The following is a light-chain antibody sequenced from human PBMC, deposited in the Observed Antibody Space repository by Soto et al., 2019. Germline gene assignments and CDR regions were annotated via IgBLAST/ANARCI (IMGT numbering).Light chain of an antibody. J-gene: IGKJ4*01. CDR3: QHYNNWPLT. CDR1: QSVSRN. V-gene: IGKV3-15*01. CDR2: DAS. Sequence: EIVMTQSPATLSVSPGERGTLSCRASQSVSRNLAWYQQKPGQAPRLLIYDASTRATGIPARFSGSGSGTDFTLTISSLQSEDFAVYYCQHYNNWPLTFGGGTKVEIK.